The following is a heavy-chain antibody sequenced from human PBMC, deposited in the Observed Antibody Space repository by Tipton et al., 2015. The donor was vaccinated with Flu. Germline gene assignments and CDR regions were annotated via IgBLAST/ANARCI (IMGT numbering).Heavy chain of an antibody. CDR1: GFTFRNYG. CDR3: ARDAATSSHYSKFDF. J-gene: IGHJ4*02. CDR2: IWSDGASK. V-gene: IGHV3-33*01. D-gene: IGHD3-22*01. Sequence: RSLRLSCAASGFTFRNYGIHWVRQAPGKGLEWVAVIWSDGASKYYIDSVKGRFTVSRDNSKNTVYLQMNSLRSEDTAVYYCARDAATSSHYSKFDFWGQGTLVTVSS.